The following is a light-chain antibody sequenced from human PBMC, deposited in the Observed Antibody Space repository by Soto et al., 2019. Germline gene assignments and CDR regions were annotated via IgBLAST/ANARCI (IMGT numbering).Light chain of an antibody. CDR2: KAS. Sequence: DIQMTQSPSTMSGSVGDRVTITCRASQTISSWLAWYQQKPGKAPKLLIYKASTLKSGVPSRFSGSGSGTEFTLTISSLQPDDFATYYCQHNNSYSEAFGQGTTVERK. CDR3: QHNNSYSEA. V-gene: IGKV1-5*03. CDR1: QTISSW. J-gene: IGKJ1*01.